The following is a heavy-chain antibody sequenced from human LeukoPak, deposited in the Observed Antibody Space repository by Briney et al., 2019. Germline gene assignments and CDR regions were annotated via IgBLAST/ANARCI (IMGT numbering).Heavy chain of an antibody. CDR1: GCTFTGYY. CDR2: IIPILGIA. J-gene: IGHJ4*02. D-gene: IGHD6-13*01. CDR3: ARDIVAAAGDDY. V-gene: IGHV1-69*04. Sequence: ASVKVSCKASGCTFTGYYMHWVRQAPGQGLEWMGRIIPILGIANYAQKFQGRVTITADKSTSTAYMELSSLRSEDTAVYYCARDIVAAAGDDYWGQGTLVTVSS.